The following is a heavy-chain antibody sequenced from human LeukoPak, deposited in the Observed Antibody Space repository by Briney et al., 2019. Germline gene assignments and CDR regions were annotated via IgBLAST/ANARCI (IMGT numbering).Heavy chain of an antibody. CDR1: GDSMSGYY. D-gene: IGHD6-13*01. CDR3: ARGGGIAAAGGGYY. V-gene: IGHV4-4*07. J-gene: IGHJ4*02. CDR2: IYTTGST. Sequence: SETLSLTCTVSGDSMSGYYWSWIRQPAGKGLEWIGRIYTTGSTNHNPSLKSRVTISVDTSKNQFSLKLSSVTAADTAVYYCARGGGIAAAGGGYYWGQGTLVTVS.